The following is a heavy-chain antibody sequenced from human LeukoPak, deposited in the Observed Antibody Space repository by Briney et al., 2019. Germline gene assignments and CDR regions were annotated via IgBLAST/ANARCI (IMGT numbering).Heavy chain of an antibody. CDR1: GGSVSSGIYY. V-gene: IGHV4-61*01. J-gene: IGHJ4*02. CDR3: EREGYSSVY. D-gene: IGHD5-18*01. Sequence: SETLSLTCTVSGGSVSSGIYYWGWIRQPPGKGLEWIGYIDYRGSTNYNPSLKSRVTISVDTSKNQFSLKLSSVTAAGTAVYYCEREGYSSVYWGQGTLVTVSS. CDR2: IDYRGST.